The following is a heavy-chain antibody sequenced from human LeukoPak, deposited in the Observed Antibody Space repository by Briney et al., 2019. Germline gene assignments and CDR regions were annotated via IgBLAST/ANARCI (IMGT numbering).Heavy chain of an antibody. CDR2: IYYSGST. D-gene: IGHD2-2*02. CDR3: ARHDWVPAAVLNYYYMDV. CDR1: GGSISSSSYY. V-gene: IGHV4-39*01. Sequence: SETLSLTCTVSGGSISSSSYYWGWIRQPPGKGLEWIGSIYYSGSTYYNPSLKSRVTISVDTSENQFSLKLSSVTAADTAVYYCARHDWVPAAVLNYYYMDVWGKGTTVTVSS. J-gene: IGHJ6*03.